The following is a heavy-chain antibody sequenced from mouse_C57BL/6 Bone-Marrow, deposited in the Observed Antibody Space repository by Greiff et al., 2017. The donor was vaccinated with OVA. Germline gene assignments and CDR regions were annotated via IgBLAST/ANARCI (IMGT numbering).Heavy chain of an antibody. J-gene: IGHJ3*01. CDR2: ISYDGSN. CDR1: GYSITRGYY. V-gene: IGHV3-6*01. Sequence: VQLQQSGPGLVKPSQSLSLTCSVTGYSITRGYYWNWIRQFPGNKLEWMGYISYDGSNNYNPSLKNRISITRDTSKNQFFLKLNSVTTEDTATYYCARSPYYYGRSRFAYWGQGTLVTVSA. CDR3: ARSPYYYGRSRFAY. D-gene: IGHD1-1*01.